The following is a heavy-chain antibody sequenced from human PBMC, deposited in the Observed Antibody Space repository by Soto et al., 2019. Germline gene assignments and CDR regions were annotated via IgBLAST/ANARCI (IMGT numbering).Heavy chain of an antibody. D-gene: IGHD6-19*01. V-gene: IGHV3-23*01. J-gene: IGHJ4*02. Sequence: TGGSLRLSCAAYGFTFSNYAMAWVRQAPGKGLEWVSAHTGSGDDTYYADSVKGRFTISRDNSKNTLYLQMNSLTAEDTAIYYCAKETDIAVAATGGFDYWGQGILVTVSS. CDR2: HTGSGDDT. CDR3: AKETDIAVAATGGFDY. CDR1: GFTFSNYA.